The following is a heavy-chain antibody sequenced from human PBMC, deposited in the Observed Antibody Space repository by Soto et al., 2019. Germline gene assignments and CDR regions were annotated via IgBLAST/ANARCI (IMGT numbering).Heavy chain of an antibody. CDR2: IYYSGST. J-gene: IGHJ4*02. CDR3: ARHYEQYYDILTGYYNHDYYFDY. CDR1: GGSISSSSYY. D-gene: IGHD3-9*01. V-gene: IGHV4-39*01. Sequence: QLQLQESGPGLVKPSETLSLTCTVSGGSISSSSYYWGWIRQPPGKGLEWIGSIYYSGSTYYNPSLKSRVTISVDTSKNQFSLKLSSVTAADTAVYYCARHYEQYYDILTGYYNHDYYFDYWGQGTLVTVSS.